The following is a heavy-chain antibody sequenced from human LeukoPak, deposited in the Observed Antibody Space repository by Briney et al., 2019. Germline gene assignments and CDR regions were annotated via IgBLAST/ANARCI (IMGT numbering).Heavy chain of an antibody. CDR2: ISRSSSYI. CDR3: ARDPDFDFWTGPFDY. J-gene: IGHJ4*02. CDR1: GFTFSRYS. V-gene: IGHV3-21*01. D-gene: IGHD3-3*01. Sequence: GGSLRLFYAASGFTFSRYSMNWVREAPGKGLVWVSYISRSSSYIYYADSGKGRLTIHRDNAKNSPYLRMTSLRAEDTSVYYCARDPDFDFWTGPFDYWGEGTLVTASS.